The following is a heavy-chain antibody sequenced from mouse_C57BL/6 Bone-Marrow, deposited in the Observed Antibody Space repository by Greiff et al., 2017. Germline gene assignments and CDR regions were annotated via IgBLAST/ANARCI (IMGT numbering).Heavy chain of an antibody. D-gene: IGHD6-1*01. V-gene: IGHV1-76*01. CDR2: IYPGSGNT. J-gene: IGHJ4*01. CDR1: GYTFTDYY. CDR3: ARNLYYYAMDY. Sequence: QVQLQQSGAELVRPGASVKLSCKASGYTFTDYYINWVKQRPGQGLEWIARIYPGSGNTYYNEKFKGKATLTAEKSSSTAYMQLSSLTSEDSAVYFCARNLYYYAMDYWGQGTSVTVSS.